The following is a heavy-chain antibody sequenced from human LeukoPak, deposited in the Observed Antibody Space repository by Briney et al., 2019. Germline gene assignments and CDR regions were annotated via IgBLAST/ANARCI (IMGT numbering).Heavy chain of an antibody. CDR3: ARDRWFGDYFDY. D-gene: IGHD3-10*01. CDR2: ISAYNGNT. Sequence: ASVNVSCKASGYTFTSYGISWVRQAPGQGLEWMGWISAYNGNTNYAQKLRGRVTMTTDTSTSTAYMELRSLRSDDTAVYYCARDRWFGDYFDYWGQGTLVSVSS. J-gene: IGHJ4*02. CDR1: GYTFTSYG. V-gene: IGHV1-18*01.